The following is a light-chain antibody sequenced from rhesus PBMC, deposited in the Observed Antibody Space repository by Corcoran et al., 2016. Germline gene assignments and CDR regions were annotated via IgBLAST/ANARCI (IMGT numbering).Light chain of an antibody. CDR1: QGITRF. CDR2: DAS. CDR3: QHHDSYPPT. Sequence: DIQMTQSPSSLSASVGDTVTITCQASQGITRFLAWYQQKPGKAPKLLIHDASTLQTGVPSRFSGSGSGTEFTLPISSLQPEDFATYYFQHHDSYPPTFGQGTKVEIK. J-gene: IGKJ1*01. V-gene: IGKV1-25*01.